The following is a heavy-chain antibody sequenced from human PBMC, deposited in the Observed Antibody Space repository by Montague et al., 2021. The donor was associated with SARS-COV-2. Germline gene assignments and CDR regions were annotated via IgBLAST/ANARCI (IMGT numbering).Heavy chain of an antibody. CDR3: ARAATITMIVVVIDASDI. J-gene: IGHJ3*02. D-gene: IGHD3-22*01. Sequence: TLSLTCTVSGGSISSGGYYWSWIRQPPGKGLEWIGYIYYSGSTYYNPSLKSRVTISVDTSKNQFSLKLSSVTAADTAVYYCARAATITMIVVVIDASDIWGQGTMVTVCS. CDR2: IYYSGST. V-gene: IGHV4-31*03. CDR1: GGSISSGGYY.